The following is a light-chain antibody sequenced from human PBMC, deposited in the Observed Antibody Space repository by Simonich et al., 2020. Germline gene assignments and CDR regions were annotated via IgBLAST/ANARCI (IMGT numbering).Light chain of an antibody. J-gene: IGKJ2*01. CDR3: QQYYSTPPMYT. CDR1: QSVLYSSNNKNY. V-gene: IGKV4-1*01. CDR2: WAS. Sequence: DIVMTQSPDSLAVSLGERATINCKSSQSVLYSSNNKNYLAWYQQKPGQPPKLLIYWASTRESGVPDRFSGSGSGTYCTLTISSLQAEDGAVYYCQQYYSTPPMYTFGQGTKLEIK.